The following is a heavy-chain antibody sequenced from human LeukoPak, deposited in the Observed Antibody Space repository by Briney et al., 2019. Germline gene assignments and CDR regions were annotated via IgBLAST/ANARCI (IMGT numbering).Heavy chain of an antibody. V-gene: IGHV4-4*02. Sequence: SETLSLTCAVSGGSISSNNWWSWVRQPPGKGLEWIGEIYHSGSTDYNPSLKSRLTISVDTSKNQFSLELKSVTAADTAVYYCARSHGMGAWGPGTTVTVSS. J-gene: IGHJ6*02. CDR2: IYHSGST. CDR3: ARSHGMGA. CDR1: GGSISSNNW.